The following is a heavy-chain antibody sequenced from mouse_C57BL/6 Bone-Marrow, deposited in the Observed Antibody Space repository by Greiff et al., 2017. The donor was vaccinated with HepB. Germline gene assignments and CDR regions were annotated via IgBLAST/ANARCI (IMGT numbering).Heavy chain of an antibody. CDR1: GYTFTSYW. D-gene: IGHD1-1*01. CDR3: ARGNGSSLWFAN. V-gene: IGHV1-55*01. CDR2: IYPGSGST. J-gene: IGHJ3*01. Sequence: QVQLQQPGAELVKPGASVKMSCKASGYTFTSYWITWVKQRPGQGLEWIGDIYPGSGSTTYNEKFKSKATLTVDTSSSTAYMQLSSLTSEDSAVYYCARGNGSSLWFANWGQGTLVTVSA.